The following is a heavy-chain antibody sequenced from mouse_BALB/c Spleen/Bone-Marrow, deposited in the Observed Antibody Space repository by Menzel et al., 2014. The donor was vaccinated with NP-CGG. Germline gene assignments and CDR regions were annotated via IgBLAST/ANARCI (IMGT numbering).Heavy chain of an antibody. CDR3: TRGEYYRYDRAMDY. Sequence: VQLQESGAELVKPGASVKLSCKASGYTFTSYYMYWVKQRPGQGLEWIGEINPSNGGTNFNEKFKSKATLTVDKSSSTAYMQLSSLTSEDSAVYYYTRGEYYRYDRAMDYWGQGTSVTVSS. CDR2: INPSNGGT. CDR1: GYTFTSYY. J-gene: IGHJ4*01. D-gene: IGHD2-14*01. V-gene: IGHV1S81*02.